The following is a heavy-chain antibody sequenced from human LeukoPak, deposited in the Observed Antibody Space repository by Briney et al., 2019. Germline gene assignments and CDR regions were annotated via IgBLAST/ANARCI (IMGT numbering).Heavy chain of an antibody. CDR3: LAWGRRRYSSSSYFDY. J-gene: IGHJ4*02. CDR1: GFTFTSSA. Sequence: SVKVSCKASGFTFTSSAMQWVRQARGQRLEWIGWIVVGSGNTNYAQKFQERVTITRDMSTSTAYMELSSLRSEDTAVYYCLAWGRRRYSSSSYFDYWGQGTLVTVSS. V-gene: IGHV1-58*02. D-gene: IGHD6-6*01. CDR2: IVVGSGNT.